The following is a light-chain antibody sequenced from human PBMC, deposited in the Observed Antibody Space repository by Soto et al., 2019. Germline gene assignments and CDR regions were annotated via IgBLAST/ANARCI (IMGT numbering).Light chain of an antibody. Sequence: DILMTQSPSTLSACAEDRVIITCRASQSVSNHLSWYQQKPGKAPKLLIFAASSLHTGTPARFSGSRSGPDFTLTISSLQTEDFAIYYCQQSYNWPPTFGQGTKVDI. CDR2: AAS. J-gene: IGKJ1*01. CDR3: QQSYNWPPT. CDR1: QSVSNH. V-gene: IGKV1-39*01.